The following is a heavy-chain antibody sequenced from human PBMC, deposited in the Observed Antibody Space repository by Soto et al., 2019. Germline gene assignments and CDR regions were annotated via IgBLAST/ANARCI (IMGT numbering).Heavy chain of an antibody. Sequence: QVQLMQSGAEVRKPGASVRLSCKASGYTFTNCYLHWVRQAPGQGLEWMGIINPIDGSTTYPQKFQGRVTMTRDTSTSTVYMELGSLRSEDTAVYFCARGVPTVLTLSPTYYGMDVWGQGTTVTVSS. CDR2: INPIDGST. D-gene: IGHD4-17*01. J-gene: IGHJ6*02. CDR1: GYTFTNCY. CDR3: ARGVPTVLTLSPTYYGMDV. V-gene: IGHV1-46*03.